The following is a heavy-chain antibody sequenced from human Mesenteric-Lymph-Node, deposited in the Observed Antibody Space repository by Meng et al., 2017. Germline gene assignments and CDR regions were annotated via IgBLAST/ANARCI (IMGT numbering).Heavy chain of an antibody. CDR2: IRSKANSYAT. CDR3: TTVAGTIDY. CDR1: GFTFSGSA. V-gene: IGHV3-73*01. J-gene: IGHJ4*02. D-gene: IGHD1-1*01. Sequence: GESLKISCAASGFTFSGSATHWVRQASGKGLEWVGRIRSKANSYATAYAASVKGRFTISRDDSKNTLYLQMNSLKTEDTAVYYCTTVAGTIDYWGQGTLVTVSS.